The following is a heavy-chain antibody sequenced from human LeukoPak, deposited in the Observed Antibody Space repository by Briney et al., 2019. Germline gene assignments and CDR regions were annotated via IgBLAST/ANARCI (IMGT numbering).Heavy chain of an antibody. J-gene: IGHJ5*02. CDR3: ATDLSSSWYGWFDP. Sequence: HPGGSLRLSCAASGFTFSSYAMSWVSQAPGKGLEWVSAISGSGGSTYYADSVKGRFTISRDNSKNTLYLQMNSLRAVDTAVYYCATDLSSSWYGWFDPWGQGTLVTVSS. V-gene: IGHV3-23*01. CDR2: ISGSGGST. CDR1: GFTFSSYA. D-gene: IGHD6-13*01.